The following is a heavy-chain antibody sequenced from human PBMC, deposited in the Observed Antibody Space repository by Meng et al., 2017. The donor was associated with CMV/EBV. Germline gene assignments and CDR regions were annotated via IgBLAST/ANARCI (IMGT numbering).Heavy chain of an antibody. J-gene: IGHJ4*02. Sequence: QVQLQESGPGLVKPSQTLSLTCPVSGGSISSGDYYWSWIRQPPGKGLEWIGYIYYSGSTYYNPSLKSRVTISVDTSKNQFSLKLSSVTAADTAVYYCARSDCSGGSCYYYFDYWGQGTLVTVSS. CDR3: ARSDCSGGSCYYYFDY. CDR1: GGSISSGDYY. D-gene: IGHD2-15*01. V-gene: IGHV4-30-4*08. CDR2: IYYSGST.